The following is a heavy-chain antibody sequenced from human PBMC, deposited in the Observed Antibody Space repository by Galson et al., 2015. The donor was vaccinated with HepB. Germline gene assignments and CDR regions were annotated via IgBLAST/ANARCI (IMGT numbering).Heavy chain of an antibody. J-gene: IGHJ4*02. CDR1: GFTFSSYW. V-gene: IGHV3-74*01. Sequence: SLRLSCAASGFTFSSYWMHWVRQAPGKGPVWVSRINTDGSTTTYADSVKGRFTISRDNGKNTLDLLMNSLRAEDTAVYYCARDKNWNQVDYWGQGTLVTVTS. CDR3: ARDKNWNQVDY. D-gene: IGHD1-1*01. CDR2: INTDGSTT.